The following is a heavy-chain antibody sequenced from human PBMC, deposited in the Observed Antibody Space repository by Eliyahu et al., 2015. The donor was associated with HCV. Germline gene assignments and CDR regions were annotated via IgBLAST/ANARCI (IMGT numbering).Heavy chain of an antibody. CDR2: ISSGYDT. CDR1: GFPFSTYD. CDR3: AGGRGYGCRAGGCDLDY. V-gene: IGHV3-13*01. J-gene: IGHJ4*02. D-gene: IGHD3-16*01. Sequence: EVQLVESGGGLVQPGGSLRLSCVGXGFPFSTYDMHWVRQITGKGLEWVSAISSGYDTYYVGSVKGRFTISRENAKNSFYLQMNSLTVGDTAVYYCAGGRGYGCRAGGCDLDYWGQGTLVTVSS.